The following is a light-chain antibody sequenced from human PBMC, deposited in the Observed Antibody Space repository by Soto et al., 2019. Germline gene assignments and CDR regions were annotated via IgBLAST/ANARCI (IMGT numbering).Light chain of an antibody. Sequence: ERMMTQSPATLSLSPGETATLSCRASQTISKNLAWYQQKPGQAPRLLIYDASTRATDIPDRFSGSGSGTEFTLTISSLKSEDFAVYYCQQYYNWPRTFGQGTKVEIK. CDR1: QTISKN. V-gene: IGKV3-15*01. CDR2: DAS. J-gene: IGKJ1*01. CDR3: QQYYNWPRT.